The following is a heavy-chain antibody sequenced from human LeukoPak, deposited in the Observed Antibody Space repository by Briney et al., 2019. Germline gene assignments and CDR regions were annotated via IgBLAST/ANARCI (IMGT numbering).Heavy chain of an antibody. CDR3: AKGGIVVVVAATRPFDP. CDR2: ISGSGGST. V-gene: IGHV3-23*01. Sequence: GGSLRLSCAASGFTFTSYAMSWVRQAPGKGLEWVSAISGSGGSTYYADSVKGRFTISRDNSKNTLYLQMNSLRAEDTAVYYCAKGGIVVVVAATRPFDPWGQGTLVTVSS. J-gene: IGHJ5*02. D-gene: IGHD2-15*01. CDR1: GFTFTSYA.